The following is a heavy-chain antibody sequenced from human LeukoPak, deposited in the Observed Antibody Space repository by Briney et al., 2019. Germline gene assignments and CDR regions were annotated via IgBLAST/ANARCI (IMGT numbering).Heavy chain of an antibody. J-gene: IGHJ3*02. CDR3: ARGNRLYSSSWSSLAFDI. CDR1: GYPFTSYD. V-gene: IGHV1-8*01. CDR2: VNPNSAYT. D-gene: IGHD6-13*01. Sequence: GESLKISCKASGYPFTSYDINWVRQATGQGLEWMGWVNPNSAYTGYAQKFQGRVTMTRDTSIGTAYMEVSSLRSEDTAVYYCARGNRLYSSSWSSLAFDIWGRGTMVTVSS.